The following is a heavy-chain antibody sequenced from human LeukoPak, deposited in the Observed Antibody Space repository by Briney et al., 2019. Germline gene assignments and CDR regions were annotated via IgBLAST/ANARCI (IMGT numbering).Heavy chain of an antibody. V-gene: IGHV4-39*01. CDR3: ARLDIVGATKSYFDY. D-gene: IGHD1-26*01. Sequence: SETLSLTCTVSGGSISNYYWGWIRQPPGKGLEWIGSIYYSGSTYYNPSLKSRVTISVDTSKNQFSLKLSSVTAADTAVYYCARLDIVGATKSYFDYWGQGTLVTVSS. CDR2: IYYSGST. J-gene: IGHJ4*02. CDR1: GGSISNYY.